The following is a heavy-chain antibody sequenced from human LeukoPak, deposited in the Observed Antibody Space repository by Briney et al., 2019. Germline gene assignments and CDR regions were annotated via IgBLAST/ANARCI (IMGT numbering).Heavy chain of an antibody. CDR1: GFTFSSYG. V-gene: IGHV3-30*18. Sequence: PGGSLRLSCAASGFTFSSYGIHWVRQAPGKGLEWVAVISPDGSYKYYVDSVKGRFTISRDNSKNTLYLQMNSLRAGDTAVYYCAKGLWSNWYFDLWGRGTLVTVSS. CDR3: AKGLWSNWYFDL. CDR2: ISPDGSYK. D-gene: IGHD4/OR15-4a*01. J-gene: IGHJ2*01.